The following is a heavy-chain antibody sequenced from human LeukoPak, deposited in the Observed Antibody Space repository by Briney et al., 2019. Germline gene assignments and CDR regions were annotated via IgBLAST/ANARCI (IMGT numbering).Heavy chain of an antibody. J-gene: IGHJ1*01. CDR3: ARGHRDLQH. CDR2: IYSGSSR. V-gene: IGHV3-53*04. Sequence: PGGSLRPSFAASGFTVSSNYMSWVRPAPGKGPGWASVIYSGSSRYYADSVKGRFTIARHNSKNTLYLQMNSRRAEDTAGYYCARGHRDLQHWGRDTRVSVS. D-gene: IGHD1-14*01. CDR1: GFTVSSNY.